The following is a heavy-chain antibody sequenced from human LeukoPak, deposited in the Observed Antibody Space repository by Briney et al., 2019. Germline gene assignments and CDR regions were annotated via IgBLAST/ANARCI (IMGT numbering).Heavy chain of an antibody. V-gene: IGHV3-30-3*01. J-gene: IGHJ6*02. CDR1: GFTFSSYA. CDR3: ARDRRYGSGTYLYYGMDV. D-gene: IGHD3-10*01. Sequence: GGSLRLSCEVSGFTFSSYAMHWVRQAPGKGLEWVAVILHDGNNKYYADSMRGRLIISRDNSKNTLYLQVRSVGDDDSAVYYCARDRRYGSGTYLYYGMDVWGLGTTVTVSS. CDR2: ILHDGNNK.